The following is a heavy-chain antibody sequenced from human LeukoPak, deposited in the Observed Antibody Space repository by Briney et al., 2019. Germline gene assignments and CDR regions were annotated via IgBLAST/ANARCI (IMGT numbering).Heavy chain of an antibody. J-gene: IGHJ4*02. Sequence: SVKVSCKASGGTFSSYAISWVRQAPGQGLEWMGGIIPIFGTANYAQKFQGRVTITTDESTSTAYMELSSLRSEDTAVYYCAITYYDFWSGYRSIDYWGQGTLVTVSS. V-gene: IGHV1-69*05. D-gene: IGHD3-3*01. CDR1: GGTFSSYA. CDR3: AITYYDFWSGYRSIDY. CDR2: IIPIFGTA.